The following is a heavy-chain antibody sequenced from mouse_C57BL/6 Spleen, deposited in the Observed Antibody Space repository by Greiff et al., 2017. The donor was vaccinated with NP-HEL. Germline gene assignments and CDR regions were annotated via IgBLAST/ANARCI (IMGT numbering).Heavy chain of an antibody. CDR2: IYTRSGNT. J-gene: IGHJ2*01. CDR1: GYTFTSYG. CDR3: ARGLRGEGFYYGDY. Sequence: QVQLQQSGAELARPGASVKLSCKASGYTFTSYGISWVKQRPGQGLEWIGEIYTRSGNTYYNEKFKGKATLTADKSSSTAYMELRSLTSEDSAVYFCARGLRGEGFYYGDYWGQGTTLTVSS. D-gene: IGHD1-1*02. V-gene: IGHV1-81*01.